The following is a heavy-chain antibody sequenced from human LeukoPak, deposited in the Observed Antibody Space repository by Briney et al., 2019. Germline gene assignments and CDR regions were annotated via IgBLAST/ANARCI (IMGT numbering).Heavy chain of an antibody. CDR3: ARAIKRGYCSSTSCYGRRNWFDP. V-gene: IGHV4-39*07. Sequence: SQTLSLTCTVSGGSISSGSYYWSWIRQPPGKGLEWIGEINHSGSTNYNPSLKSRVTISVDTSKNQFSLKLSSVTAADTAVYYCARAIKRGYCSSTSCYGRRNWFDPWGQGTLVTVSS. CDR2: INHSGST. CDR1: GGSISSGSYY. J-gene: IGHJ5*02. D-gene: IGHD2-2*01.